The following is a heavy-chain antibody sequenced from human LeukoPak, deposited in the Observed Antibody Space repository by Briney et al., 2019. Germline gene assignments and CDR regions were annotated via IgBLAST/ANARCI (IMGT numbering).Heavy chain of an antibody. CDR2: FYTSGST. CDR1: GGSISSYY. J-gene: IGHJ4*02. V-gene: IGHV4-4*07. CDR3: ARGRIAAGATGDFDY. D-gene: IGHD6-13*01. Sequence: SEILSLTCTVSGGSISSYYWSWIRQPAGKGLEWIGRFYTSGSTNYNPSLKSRVTMSVDTSKNQFSLKLSSVTAADTAVYYCARGRIAAGATGDFDYWGQGTLVTVSS.